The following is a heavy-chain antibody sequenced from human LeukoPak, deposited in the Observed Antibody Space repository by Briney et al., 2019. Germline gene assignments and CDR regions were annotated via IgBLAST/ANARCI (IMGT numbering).Heavy chain of an antibody. V-gene: IGHV4-34*01. CDR2: INHSGST. D-gene: IGHD3-10*01. Sequence: SETLSLTCTVSGGSISSYYWTWIRQPPGKGLEWIGEINHSGSTNYNPSLKSRVTISVDTSMNQFSLKLSSVTAADTAVYYCATLTKNDSGSFRFGKKKRGYMDVWGKGTTVTISS. CDR1: GGSISSYY. J-gene: IGHJ6*03. CDR3: ATLTKNDSGSFRFGKKKRGYMDV.